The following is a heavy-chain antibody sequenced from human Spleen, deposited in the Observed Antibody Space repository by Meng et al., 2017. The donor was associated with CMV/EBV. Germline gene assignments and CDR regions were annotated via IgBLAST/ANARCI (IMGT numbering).Heavy chain of an antibody. D-gene: IGHD2-15*01. V-gene: IGHV4-34*01. CDR2: INHIEST. CDR3: AREDCSGGSCSYFDY. Sequence: HVHHQHDGARLSKPSNTLHLTCAAYVDPFSSYYLNWIRQPPGNVLQWIVKINHIESTNSNPSLKSRVIISVDTSKNQFSLKLSSVTAADTAVYYCAREDCSGGSCSYFDYWGRGTLVTVSS. J-gene: IGHJ4*02. CDR1: VDPFSSYY.